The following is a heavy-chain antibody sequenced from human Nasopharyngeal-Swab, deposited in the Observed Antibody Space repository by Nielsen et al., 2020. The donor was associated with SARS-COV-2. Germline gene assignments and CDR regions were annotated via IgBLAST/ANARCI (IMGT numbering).Heavy chain of an antibody. V-gene: IGHV3-30*14. J-gene: IGHJ1*01. CDR1: GFTFHSYA. D-gene: IGHD2-8*01. CDR2: IGHDGGTK. CDR3: ARDLGGGYCTTINCLGS. Sequence: GGSLRLSCAASGFTFHSYAMHWVRQAPGKGLEWVAVIGHDGGTKIYADSVKGRFTISRDSSTNTLYLQMNSLRVEDTAVYYCARDLGGGYCTTINCLGSWGQGTLVTVSS.